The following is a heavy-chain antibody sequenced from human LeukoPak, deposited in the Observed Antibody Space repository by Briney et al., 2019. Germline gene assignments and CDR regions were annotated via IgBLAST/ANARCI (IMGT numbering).Heavy chain of an antibody. D-gene: IGHD3-3*01. CDR2: ISAYNGNT. CDR1: GYTFTSYG. J-gene: IGHJ4*02. CDR3: ARWGLDFGVDLPFDY. Sequence: ASVKVSCKASGYTFTSYGISWVRQAPGQGLEWMGWISAYNGNTNYAQKLQGRVTMTTDTSTSTAYMELRSLSSDDTAVYYCARWGLDFGVDLPFDYWGQGTLVTLSS. V-gene: IGHV1-18*01.